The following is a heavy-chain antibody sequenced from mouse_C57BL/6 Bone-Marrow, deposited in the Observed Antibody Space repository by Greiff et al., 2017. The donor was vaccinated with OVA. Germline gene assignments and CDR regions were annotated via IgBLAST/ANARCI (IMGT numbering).Heavy chain of an antibody. CDR2: ISSGSSTI. CDR1: GFTFSDYV. D-gene: IGHD4-1*01. J-gene: IGHJ3*01. V-gene: IGHV5-17*01. Sequence: EVQLVESGGGLVKPGGSLKLSCAASGFTFSDYVMHWVRQAPEKGLEWVAYISSGSSTIYYADTVKGRFTISRDNAKNTLFLQMTSLRSEDTAMYYCARTQTDWDPFAYWGQGTLVTVSA. CDR3: ARTQTDWDPFAY.